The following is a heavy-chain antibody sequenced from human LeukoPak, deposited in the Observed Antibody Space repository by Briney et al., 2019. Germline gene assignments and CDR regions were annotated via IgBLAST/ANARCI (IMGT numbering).Heavy chain of an antibody. CDR1: GFTFRSYG. J-gene: IGHJ1*01. D-gene: IGHD3-22*01. CDR3: ATYYYDSGGFHFHH. CDR2: ISSNGGRT. V-gene: IGHV3-64*01. Sequence: GGSLRLSCAASGFTFRSYGMHWVRQAPGKGLEYISAISSNGGRTYYANSVKGRFTISRDNSRNTLYLQMGSLRAEDMAVYYCATYYYDSGGFHFHHWGQGTLVTVSS.